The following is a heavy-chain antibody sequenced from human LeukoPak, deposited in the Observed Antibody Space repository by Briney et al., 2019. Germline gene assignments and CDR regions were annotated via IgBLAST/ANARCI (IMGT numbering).Heavy chain of an antibody. J-gene: IGHJ4*02. CDR2: IYYSGST. Sequence: SGTLSLTCAVYGGSFSGYYWGWIRQPPGKGLEWIGSIYYSGSTYYNPSLKSRVTISVDTSKNQFSLKLSSVAAADTAVYYCARFSVAGPTGISFGYWGQGTLVTVSS. CDR3: ARFSVAGPTGISFGY. V-gene: IGHV4-39*01. CDR1: GGSFSGYY. D-gene: IGHD6-19*01.